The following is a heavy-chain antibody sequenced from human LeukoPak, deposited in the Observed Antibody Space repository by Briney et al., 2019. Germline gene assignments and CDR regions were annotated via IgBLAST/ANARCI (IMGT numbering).Heavy chain of an antibody. CDR2: INHSGST. Sequence: SETLSLTCAVYGGSFSGYYWSWIRQPPGKGLEWIGEINHSGSTSYNPSLKSRVTISVDTTKKQFSLKLSSVTAADTAVYYWARTSPTGYSSSRSYYYYYGMDVWGQGTTVTVPS. D-gene: IGHD6-6*01. CDR3: ARTSPTGYSSSRSYYYYYGMDV. CDR1: GGSFSGYY. V-gene: IGHV4-34*01. J-gene: IGHJ6*02.